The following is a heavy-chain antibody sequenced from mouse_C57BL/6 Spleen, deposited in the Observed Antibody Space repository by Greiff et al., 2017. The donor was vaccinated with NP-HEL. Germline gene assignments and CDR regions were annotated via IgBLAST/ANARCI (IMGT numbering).Heavy chain of an antibody. CDR1: GFTFSSYG. Sequence: EVQLVESGGDLVKPGGSLKLSCAASGFTFSSYGMSWVRQTPDKRLEWVATISSGGSYTYYPDSVKGRFTISRDNAKNTLYLQMSSLKSEDTAMYYCASLYDYDEGAWFAYWGQGTLVTVSA. V-gene: IGHV5-6*01. CDR2: ISSGGSYT. J-gene: IGHJ3*01. D-gene: IGHD2-4*01. CDR3: ASLYDYDEGAWFAY.